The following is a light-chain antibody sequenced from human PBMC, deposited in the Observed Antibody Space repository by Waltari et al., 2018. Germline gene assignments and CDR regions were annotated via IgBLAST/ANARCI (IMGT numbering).Light chain of an antibody. V-gene: IGKV1-5*03. J-gene: IGKJ4*01. Sequence: ARQKMNEWWARDQQRTGKPHQLLIDKAATLEGGVPSRFSGRGPGTEFSLAISSLQPDEFGTYYCQQYNSYSLVTFGGRTKVEIK. CDR3: QQYNSYSLVT. CDR1: QKMNEW. CDR2: KAA.